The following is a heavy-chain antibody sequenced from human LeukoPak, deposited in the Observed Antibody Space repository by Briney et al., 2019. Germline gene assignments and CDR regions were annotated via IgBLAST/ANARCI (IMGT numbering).Heavy chain of an antibody. Sequence: GGSLRLSCAASGFTFSSYWMSWVRQAPGKGLEWLANIKQDGSEKYYVDSVKGRFTISRDNAKNSLYLQMNSLRAEDTAVYYCARGEAYCSSTSCRAFDIWGQGTMVTVSS. CDR2: IKQDGSEK. CDR3: ARGEAYCSSTSCRAFDI. V-gene: IGHV3-7*03. J-gene: IGHJ3*02. D-gene: IGHD2-2*01. CDR1: GFTFSSYW.